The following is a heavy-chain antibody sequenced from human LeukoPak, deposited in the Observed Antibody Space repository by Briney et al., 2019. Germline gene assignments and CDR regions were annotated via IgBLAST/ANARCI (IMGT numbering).Heavy chain of an antibody. CDR3: ARIVVVAAFHNKAEDY. J-gene: IGHJ4*02. Sequence: PSETLSLTCTVSGGSISSSSYYWGWIRQPPGKGLEWIGSIYYSGSTYYNPSLKSRVTISVDTSKNQFSLKLSSVTAADTAVYYCARIVVVAAFHNKAEDYWGQGTLVTVSS. CDR1: GGSISSSSYY. V-gene: IGHV4-39*01. D-gene: IGHD2-15*01. CDR2: IYYSGST.